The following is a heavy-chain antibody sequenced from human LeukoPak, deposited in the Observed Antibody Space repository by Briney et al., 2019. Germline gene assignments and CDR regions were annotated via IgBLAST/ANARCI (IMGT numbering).Heavy chain of an antibody. CDR3: ARADDSSSGYFDY. Sequence: GGSLRLSCAASGFTFSSYGIHWVRQAPGKGLEWVAFIRYDGSDKYYADSVKGRFTISRDNSKNTLYLQINSLRAEDTAVYYCARADDSSSGYFDYWGQGTLVTVSS. CDR2: IRYDGSDK. D-gene: IGHD6-6*01. J-gene: IGHJ4*02. V-gene: IGHV3-30*02. CDR1: GFTFSSYG.